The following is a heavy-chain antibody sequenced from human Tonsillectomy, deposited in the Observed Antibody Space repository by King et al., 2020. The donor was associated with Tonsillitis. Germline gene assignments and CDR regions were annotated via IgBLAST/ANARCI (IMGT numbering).Heavy chain of an antibody. CDR3: ATGGWYFDF. V-gene: IGHV3-15*01. D-gene: IGHD3-16*01. J-gene: IGHJ2*01. CDR1: GFTFSNAW. CDR2: IKSKPAGGTI. Sequence: VQLVESGGGFVKPGGSLRLSCAASGFTFSNAWMNWVRQAPGKGLEWLARIKSKPAGGTIDYAAPVKGSFTISRDDSKNTVYLQINSLKTEDTAVYYCATGGWYFDFWGRGTLVTVSS.